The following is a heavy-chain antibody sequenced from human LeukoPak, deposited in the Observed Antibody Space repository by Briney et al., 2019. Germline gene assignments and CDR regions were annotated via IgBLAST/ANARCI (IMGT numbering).Heavy chain of an antibody. D-gene: IGHD3-10*01. Sequence: SGGSLRLSCAASGFTFSSYEMNWVRQAPGEGLEWVSYISSSGGTINYADSVKGRFTISRDNAKNSLYLQMNSLRVEDTAVYYCARDRFYGSESYAHFDYWGQGTLVTVSS. CDR1: GFTFSSYE. CDR3: ARDRFYGSESYAHFDY. CDR2: ISSSGGTI. V-gene: IGHV3-48*03. J-gene: IGHJ4*02.